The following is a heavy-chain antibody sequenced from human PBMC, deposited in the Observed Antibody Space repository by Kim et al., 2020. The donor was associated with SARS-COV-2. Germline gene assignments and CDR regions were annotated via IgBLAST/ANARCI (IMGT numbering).Heavy chain of an antibody. D-gene: IGHD3-10*01. Sequence: SETLSLTCTVSGGSISSSSYYWGWLRQPPGKGLEWIGSIYYSGSTYYNPSLKSRVTISVDTSKNQFSLKLSSVTAADTAVYYCARLSRTASWFGELLGDYWGQGTLVTVSS. J-gene: IGHJ4*02. V-gene: IGHV4-39*01. CDR2: IYYSGST. CDR1: GGSISSSSYY. CDR3: ARLSRTASWFGELLGDY.